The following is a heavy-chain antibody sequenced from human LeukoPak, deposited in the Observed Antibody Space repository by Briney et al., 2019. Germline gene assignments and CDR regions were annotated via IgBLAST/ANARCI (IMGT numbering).Heavy chain of an antibody. CDR1: GFIFSDSD. CDR2: ITTKPNNYAT. Sequence: GGSLRLSCAASGFIFSDSDIHWVRQASGKGLEWVGRITTKPNNYATAYAASVKGRFTISRADSQNTAYLQLNSLRTEDTAVYYCTTYRSGHYWGQGTLATVSS. V-gene: IGHV3-73*01. D-gene: IGHD6-19*01. J-gene: IGHJ4*02. CDR3: TTYRSGHY.